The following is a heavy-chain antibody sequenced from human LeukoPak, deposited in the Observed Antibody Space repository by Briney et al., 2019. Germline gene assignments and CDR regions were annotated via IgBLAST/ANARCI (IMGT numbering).Heavy chain of an antibody. D-gene: IGHD2-2*01. V-gene: IGHV1-46*03. J-gene: IGHJ4*02. CDR2: INPSGGST. CDR1: GYTFTSYY. Sequence: ASVKVSCKASGYTFTSYYMHWVRQAPGQGLEWMGIINPSGGSTSYAQKFQGRVTMTRDTSTSTVYMELSSPRSEDTAVYYRARLGEGYCSSTSCIPPFDYWGQGTLVTVSS. CDR3: ARLGEGYCSSTSCIPPFDY.